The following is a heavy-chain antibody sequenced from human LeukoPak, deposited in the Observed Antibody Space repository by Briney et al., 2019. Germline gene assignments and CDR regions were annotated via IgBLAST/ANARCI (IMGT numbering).Heavy chain of an antibody. V-gene: IGHV3-7*02. D-gene: IGHD5-12*01. CDR3: ARPYDSNRDHSGYGY. J-gene: IGHJ4*02. CDR2: INQDGSEE. CDR1: GFTFSNYW. Sequence: TGGSLRLSCATSGFTFSNYWMSWVRQAPGKGLEWVANINQDGSEEYYVDSVRGRFTISRDNAKNSLYLQMNSLRAEDTAVYYCARPYDSNRDHSGYGYWGRGTLVTV.